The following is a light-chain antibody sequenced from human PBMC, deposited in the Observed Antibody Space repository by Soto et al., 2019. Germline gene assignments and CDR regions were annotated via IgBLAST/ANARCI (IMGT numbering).Light chain of an antibody. Sequence: DIQMTQSPSSLSASVGDRVTITCRASQSMSTYLNWYQQKPGKAPHLLIYDASSLQSGVPSRFSGSGSGTDFTLTISTLQPEDFAIYYCQQSYSNPRTFGQGTKVEIK. CDR3: QQSYSNPRT. CDR2: DAS. V-gene: IGKV1-39*01. J-gene: IGKJ1*01. CDR1: QSMSTY.